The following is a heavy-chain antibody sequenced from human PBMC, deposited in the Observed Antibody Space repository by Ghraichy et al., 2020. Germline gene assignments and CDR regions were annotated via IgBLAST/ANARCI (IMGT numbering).Heavy chain of an antibody. V-gene: IGHV4-34*01. CDR1: GGSFSGYY. D-gene: IGHD3-3*01. Sequence: SETLSLTCAVYGGSFSGYYWSWIRQPPGKGLEWIGEINHSGSTNYNPSLKSRVTISVDTSKNQFSLKLSSVTAADTAVYYCARDRRNNGIWSGYYYWFDPWGQGTLVVVSS. J-gene: IGHJ5*02. CDR3: ARDRRNNGIWSGYYYWFDP. CDR2: INHSGST.